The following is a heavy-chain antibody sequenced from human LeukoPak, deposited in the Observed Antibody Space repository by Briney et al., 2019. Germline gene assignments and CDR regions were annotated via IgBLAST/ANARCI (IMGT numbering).Heavy chain of an antibody. CDR1: GGSISSYY. J-gene: IGHJ4*02. CDR3: ARDMGSGWYSD. V-gene: IGHV4-4*07. Sequence: SSETLSLTCTVSGGSISSYYWSWIRQPAGKGLEWIGRISSSGSTNYNPSLKSRISMSGDTSKKQFSLKLTSVTAADTAMYYCARDMGSGWYSDWGQGTLVTVSS. D-gene: IGHD6-19*01. CDR2: ISSSGST.